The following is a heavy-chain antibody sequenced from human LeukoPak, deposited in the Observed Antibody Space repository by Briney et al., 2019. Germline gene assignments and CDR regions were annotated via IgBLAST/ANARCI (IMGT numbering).Heavy chain of an antibody. CDR1: GYTFTRYY. J-gene: IGHJ4*02. CDR2: IDPSGFST. V-gene: IGHV1-46*01. CDR3: ARDKSGTTQGDSDY. D-gene: IGHD1-1*01. Sequence: ASVKVSCKASGYTFTRYYMHWVRQAPGQGLEGMGIIDPSGFSTSYAQKFQGRVTMTRDTSTSTVYMDLSRLRSEDTAVYYCARDKSGTTQGDSDYWGQGTLVTVSS.